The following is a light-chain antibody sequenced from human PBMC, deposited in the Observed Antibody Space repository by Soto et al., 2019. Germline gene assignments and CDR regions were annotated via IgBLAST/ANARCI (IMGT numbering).Light chain of an antibody. J-gene: IGKJ1*01. Sequence: EIVLTQSPGTLSLSPGERATLSCRASQSVSNNYLACYQQKPGQAPRLLIYGASNRATGIPDSFSGSGSGTDFTLTISRLEPDDFAVYYCQQYGSSGTFGQGTKVEIK. CDR2: GAS. CDR1: QSVSNNY. CDR3: QQYGSSGT. V-gene: IGKV3-20*01.